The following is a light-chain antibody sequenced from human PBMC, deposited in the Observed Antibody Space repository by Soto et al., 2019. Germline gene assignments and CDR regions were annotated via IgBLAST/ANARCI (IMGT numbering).Light chain of an antibody. V-gene: IGLV2-8*01. CDR1: SIDVGGYNY. CDR3: SSYAGSNFVV. Sequence: QSALTQRPSASGSPGQSVTISCTGTSIDVGGYNYVSWYQQHPGKAPKLMIYEVSKRPSGVPDRFSGSKSGNTASLTVSGLQAEDEADYYCSSYAGSNFVVFGAGTKLTVL. CDR2: EVS. J-gene: IGLJ2*01.